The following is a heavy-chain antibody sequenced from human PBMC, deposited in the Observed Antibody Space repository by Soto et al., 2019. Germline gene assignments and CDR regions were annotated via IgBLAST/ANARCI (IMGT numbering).Heavy chain of an antibody. CDR1: GGSISSYY. V-gene: IGHV4-59*08. CDR2: IYYSGGT. Sequence: SETLSLTCTVSGGSISSYYWSWIRQPPGKGLEWIGNIYYSGGTNYNPSLKSRVTISVDTSKNQFSLKLSSVTAADTAVYYCARHYCSGGSCRSYFDYWGQGTLVTVSS. J-gene: IGHJ4*02. D-gene: IGHD2-15*01. CDR3: ARHYCSGGSCRSYFDY.